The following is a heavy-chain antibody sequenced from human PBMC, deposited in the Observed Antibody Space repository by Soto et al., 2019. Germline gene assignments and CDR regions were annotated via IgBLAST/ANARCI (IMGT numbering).Heavy chain of an antibody. CDR1: GFTFDDYA. V-gene: IGHV3-9*01. CDR3: AKDISRYGSGSSSDY. J-gene: IGHJ4*02. CDR2: ISWNSGSI. D-gene: IGHD3-10*01. Sequence: PGGSLRLSCAASGFTFDDYAMHWVRQAPGKGLEWVSGISWNSGSIGYADSVKGRFTISRDNAKNSLYLQMNSLRAEDTALYYCAKDISRYGSGSSSDYWGQGTLVTVSS.